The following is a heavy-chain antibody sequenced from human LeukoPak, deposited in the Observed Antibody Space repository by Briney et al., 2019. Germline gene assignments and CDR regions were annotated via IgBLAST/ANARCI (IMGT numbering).Heavy chain of an antibody. D-gene: IGHD1-14*01. CDR3: AGGPTTFAY. Sequence: GGSLRLSCAASGFIVSSNYINWVRQAPGKGLEWVSLIYSGGSTYYADSVKGRFTISRDNSKNTLYLQMDSLRADDTAVYYCAGGPTTFAYWGQGTLVTVSS. V-gene: IGHV3-53*01. J-gene: IGHJ4*02. CDR2: IYSGGST. CDR1: GFIVSSNY.